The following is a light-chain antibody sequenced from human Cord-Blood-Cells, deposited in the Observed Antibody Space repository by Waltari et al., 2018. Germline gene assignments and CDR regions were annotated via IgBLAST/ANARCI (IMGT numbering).Light chain of an antibody. CDR1: SSDVGGYNY. J-gene: IGLJ3*02. V-gene: IGLV2-14*01. CDR2: EVS. Sequence: QSALTQPASVSGSPGQSITISCTGTSSDVGGYNYVSWYQQHPGKAPKLMIYEVSNRPSGVANRFCVSKSGNTASLTISWLQAEDEADYYCSSYTSSSTWVFGGGTKLTVL. CDR3: SSYTSSSTWV.